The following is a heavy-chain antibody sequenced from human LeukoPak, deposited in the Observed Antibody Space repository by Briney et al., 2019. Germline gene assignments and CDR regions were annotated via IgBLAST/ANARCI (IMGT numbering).Heavy chain of an antibody. J-gene: IGHJ4*02. Sequence: ASVKVSCKASGYTFSNYGISWVRQAPGLGLEWMGWASYNGNTNYAQKFQDRVTMTTDTSTTTAYMELRSLESDDTAVYYCARHSGSGWQALGYWGQGTLVTVSS. CDR3: ARHSGSGWQALGY. CDR2: ASYNGNT. CDR1: GYTFSNYG. V-gene: IGHV1-18*04. D-gene: IGHD6-19*01.